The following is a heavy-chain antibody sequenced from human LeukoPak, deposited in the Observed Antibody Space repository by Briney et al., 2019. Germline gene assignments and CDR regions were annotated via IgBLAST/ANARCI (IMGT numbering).Heavy chain of an antibody. CDR2: IWYDGSNK. CDR3: ARSPMMRRYYFDY. J-gene: IGHJ4*02. V-gene: IGHV3-33*01. Sequence: GGSLRLSCAASGFTFSSYGMHWVRQAPGKGLEWVAVIWYDGSNKYYADSVKGRFTISRDNSKNTLYLQMNSLRAEDTAVYYCARSPMMRRYYFDYWGQETLVTVSS. D-gene: IGHD3-16*01. CDR1: GFTFSSYG.